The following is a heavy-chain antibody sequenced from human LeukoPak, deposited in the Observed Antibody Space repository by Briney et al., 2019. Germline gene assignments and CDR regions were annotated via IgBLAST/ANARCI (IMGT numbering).Heavy chain of an antibody. Sequence: ASVKVSCKASGYTFTGYCMHWVRQAPGQGLEWMGRINPNSGGTNYAQKFQGRVTMTRDTSISTAYMELSRLRSDDTAVYYCARDGAEVVITTYYFDYWGQGTLVTVSS. CDR1: GYTFTGYC. J-gene: IGHJ4*02. CDR3: ARDGAEVVITTYYFDY. D-gene: IGHD3-22*01. CDR2: INPNSGGT. V-gene: IGHV1-2*06.